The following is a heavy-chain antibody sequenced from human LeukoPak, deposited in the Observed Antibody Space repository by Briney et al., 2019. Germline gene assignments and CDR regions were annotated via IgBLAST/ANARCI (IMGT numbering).Heavy chain of an antibody. CDR1: GTSLSTYC. J-gene: IGHJ4*02. CDR3: ARAGGADSPQDLDY. CDR2: INQSGST. D-gene: IGHD3-22*01. Sequence: SETLSLTCAVSGTSLSTYCWSWIRQPPEKGLEWVGEINQSGSTNYNPSLKSRVTISADTSKNQFSLRLTSVTAADTAVYYCARAGGADSPQDLDYWGQGILVTVSS. V-gene: IGHV4-34*01.